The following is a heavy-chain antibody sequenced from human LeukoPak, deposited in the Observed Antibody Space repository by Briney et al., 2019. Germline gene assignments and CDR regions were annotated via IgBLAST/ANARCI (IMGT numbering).Heavy chain of an antibody. V-gene: IGHV4-59*01. D-gene: IGHD3-22*01. Sequence: SETLSPTCTVSGGSISSYYWSWIRQPPGKGLEWIGYIYYSGSTNYNPSLKSRVTISVDTSKNQFSLKLSSVTAADTAVYYCARSDYYDSSGYYPIFDYWGQGTLVTVSS. CDR3: ARSDYYDSSGYYPIFDY. CDR2: IYYSGST. J-gene: IGHJ4*02. CDR1: GGSISSYY.